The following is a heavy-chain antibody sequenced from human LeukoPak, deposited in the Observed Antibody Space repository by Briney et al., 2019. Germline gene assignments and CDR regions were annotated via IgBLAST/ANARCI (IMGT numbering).Heavy chain of an antibody. Sequence: PGGSLRLSCAASGFTFSSYSMNWVRQAPGKGLVWVSYISSSSSTIYYADSVKGRFTISRDNAKNSLYLQMNSLRAEDTAVYYCAKGSTYYDFWSDYWGQGTLVTVSS. D-gene: IGHD3-3*01. CDR1: GFTFSSYS. V-gene: IGHV3-48*04. CDR3: AKGSTYYDFWSDY. J-gene: IGHJ4*02. CDR2: ISSSSSTI.